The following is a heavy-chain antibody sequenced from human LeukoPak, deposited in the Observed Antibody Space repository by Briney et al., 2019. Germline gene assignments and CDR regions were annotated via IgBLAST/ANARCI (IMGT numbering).Heavy chain of an antibody. D-gene: IGHD2-15*01. CDR2: INHSGST. Sequence: PSETLSLTCAVYGGSFSGYYWRWIRQPLGKGLEWIGEINHSGSTNYNPSLKSRVTISVDTSKNQFSLKLSSVTAADTAVYYCATIESRDNYWGQGTLVTVSS. CDR1: GGSFSGYY. CDR3: ATIESRDNY. V-gene: IGHV4-34*01. J-gene: IGHJ4*02.